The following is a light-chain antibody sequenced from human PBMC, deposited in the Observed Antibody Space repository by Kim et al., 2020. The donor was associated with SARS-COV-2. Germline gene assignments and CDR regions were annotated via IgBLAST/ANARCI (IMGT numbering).Light chain of an antibody. V-gene: IGLV2-8*01. CDR2: EVS. Sequence: QSALTQPPSASGSPGQSVTISCTGTSSDIGRYNYVSWYQQHPGRAPKLLIYEVSKRPSGVPDRFSGSKSGNTASLTVSGLQAEDEADYYCCSYAGSRIGVFGGGTQLTVL. CDR1: SSDIGRYNY. J-gene: IGLJ3*02. CDR3: CSYAGSRIGV.